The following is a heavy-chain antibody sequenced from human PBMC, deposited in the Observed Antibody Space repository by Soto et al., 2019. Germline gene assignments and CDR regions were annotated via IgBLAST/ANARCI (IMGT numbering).Heavy chain of an antibody. CDR2: ISAYNGNT. J-gene: IGHJ4*02. V-gene: IGHV1-18*01. D-gene: IGHD1-26*01. Sequence: QVQLVQSGAEVKKPGASVKVSCKASGYTFTSYGIIWVRQAPGQGLEWMGWISAYNGNTHYAQKLQGRVTMTPDPPTSAAYMELTTLRSDDTAVYYWARDRGSYALDYWGQGTLVTVSS. CDR1: GYTFTSYG. CDR3: ARDRGSYALDY.